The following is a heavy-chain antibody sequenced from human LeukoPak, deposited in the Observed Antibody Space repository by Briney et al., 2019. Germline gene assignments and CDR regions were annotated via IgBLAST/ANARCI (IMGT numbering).Heavy chain of an antibody. CDR1: GYTFTSYC. CDR2: ISAYNGNT. Sequence: ASVKVSCKASGYTFTSYCISWVRKAPGQGLEWMGWISAYNGNTNYAQKLQGRVTMTTDTSTSTAYMELRSLRSNGTAVYYCATGPVDDILTGYPFGGSDHWGQGTLVPVSS. J-gene: IGHJ4*02. CDR3: ATGPVDDILTGYPFGGSDH. D-gene: IGHD3-9*01. V-gene: IGHV1-18*01.